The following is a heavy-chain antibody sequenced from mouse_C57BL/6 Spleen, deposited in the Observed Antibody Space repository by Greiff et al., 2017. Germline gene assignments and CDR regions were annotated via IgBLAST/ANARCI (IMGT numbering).Heavy chain of an antibody. CDR2: ILPGSGST. Sequence: VQLQQSGAELMKPGASVKLSCKATGYTFTGYWIEWVKQRPGHGLEWIGEILPGSGSTNYNEKFKGKATFTADTSSNTAYMQLSSLTTEDSAIYYCARGSTVVATDYYAMDYWGQGTSVTVSS. V-gene: IGHV1-9*01. J-gene: IGHJ4*01. D-gene: IGHD1-1*01. CDR3: ARGSTVVATDYYAMDY. CDR1: GYTFTGYW.